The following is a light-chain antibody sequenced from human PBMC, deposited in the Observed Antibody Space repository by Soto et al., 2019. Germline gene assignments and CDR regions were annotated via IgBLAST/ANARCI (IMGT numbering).Light chain of an antibody. V-gene: IGLV1-51*01. CDR3: SSFTSTSTRL. Sequence: QSVLTQPPSVSAAPGQKVTISCSGSSSNIGNNYVSWYQQLPGTAPKLLIYDNNQRPSGIPDRFSGSKSGTSATLGITGLQAEDEADYYCSSFTSTSTRLFGSGTKVTVL. J-gene: IGLJ1*01. CDR1: SSNIGNNY. CDR2: DNN.